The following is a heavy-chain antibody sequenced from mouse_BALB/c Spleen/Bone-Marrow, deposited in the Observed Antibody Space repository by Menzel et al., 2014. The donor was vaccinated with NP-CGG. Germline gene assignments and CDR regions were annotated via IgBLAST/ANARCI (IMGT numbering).Heavy chain of an antibody. J-gene: IGHJ4*01. V-gene: IGHV14-4*02. CDR2: IDPENGDT. CDR1: GFNIKDYY. D-gene: IGHD1-2*01. Sequence: EVMLVESGAELVRSGASVKLSCTASGFNIKDYYMHWVKQRPEQGLEWIGWIDPENGDTEYAPKFQGKATMTADTSSNTAYLQLSSLTSEDTADYYGNAWNYYGGMGYWGQGTSVTVSS. CDR3: NAWNYYGGMGY.